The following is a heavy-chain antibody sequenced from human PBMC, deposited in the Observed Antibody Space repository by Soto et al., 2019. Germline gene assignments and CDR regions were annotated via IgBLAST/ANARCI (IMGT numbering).Heavy chain of an antibody. CDR1: GGTFSSYS. V-gene: IGHV1-69*18. Sequence: QVQLVQSGAEVKTPGSSVKVSCEASGGTFSSYSINWVRQATGQGLEWMGRLIPMFGTTDYAQRFQGRGTFTADESTSTASMEVTNLTSEDTAVYYCARAVVLTFSRFYDVDVWGQGTTVTVAS. CDR2: LIPMFGTT. CDR3: ARAVVLTFSRFYDVDV. D-gene: IGHD3-22*01. J-gene: IGHJ6*02.